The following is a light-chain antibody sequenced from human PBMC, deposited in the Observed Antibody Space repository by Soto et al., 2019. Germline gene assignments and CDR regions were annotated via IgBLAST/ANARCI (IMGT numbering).Light chain of an antibody. CDR1: QDISSL. Sequence: DIQMTQSRSSVSASIGDRVSITCRASQDISSLLAWYQQKPGKAPKLLVYGASTLQSGAPSRFIGSGSETDCTLTISSLHPEDFATSFCQQADSFHLTLGGWATVDI. J-gene: IGKJ4*02. CDR3: QQADSFHLT. CDR2: GAS. V-gene: IGKV1D-12*01.